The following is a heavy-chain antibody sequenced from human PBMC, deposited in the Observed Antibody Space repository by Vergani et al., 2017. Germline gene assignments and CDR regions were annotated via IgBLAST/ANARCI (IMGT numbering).Heavy chain of an antibody. Sequence: QVQLVASGGGLVRPGGSLILSCAASGFLFSDYYMTWIRQTPGKGLEWLAHISDGGETKMYAESLKGRFTVSRDNTKNLLILQMKTLKVDDTATYYCGRKXAPASLMDKPIDIWGQGTLVTVSS. CDR1: GFLFSDYY. CDR2: ISDGGETK. CDR3: GRKXAPASLMDKPIDI. V-gene: IGHV3-11*01. D-gene: IGHD2-2*01. J-gene: IGHJ5*02.